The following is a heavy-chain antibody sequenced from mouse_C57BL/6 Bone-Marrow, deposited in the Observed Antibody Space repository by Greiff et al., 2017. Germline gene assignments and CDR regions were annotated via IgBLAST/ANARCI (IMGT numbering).Heavy chain of an antibody. CDR3: ARAGFAY. Sequence: QVQLLQPGAELVKPGASVKLSCKASGYTFTSYWMHWVNQRPGQGLEWIGMIHPNSGSTNYNEKFKSKATLTVDKSSSTAYMQLSSLTSKDSAVYDCARAGFAYWGQGTLVTVSA. V-gene: IGHV1-64*01. J-gene: IGHJ3*01. CDR2: IHPNSGST. CDR1: GYTFTSYW.